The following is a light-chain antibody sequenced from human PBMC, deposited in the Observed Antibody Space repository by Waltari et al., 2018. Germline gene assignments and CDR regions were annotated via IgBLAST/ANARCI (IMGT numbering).Light chain of an antibody. CDR1: QSFSTW. CDR2: KAS. V-gene: IGKV1-5*03. Sequence: DIQMTQSPSTLSASVGDRVTITCRASQSFSTWLAWYQQKPGKPPRLLIYKASTLDSGVPSRFSGSASGTEFTLSINSLQPDDFACYYCQQYNSYSWTFGQGTKVEIK. J-gene: IGKJ1*01. CDR3: QQYNSYSWT.